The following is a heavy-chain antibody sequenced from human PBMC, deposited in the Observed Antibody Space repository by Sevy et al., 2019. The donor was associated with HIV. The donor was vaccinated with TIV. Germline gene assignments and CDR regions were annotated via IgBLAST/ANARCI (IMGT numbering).Heavy chain of an antibody. CDR3: AKAPPGHCSSGSCPRAYYYYGMDV. Sequence: LSLTCADSGLTLSSYAMNWVRQAPGKGLEWVSAISGRGGSTYYADSVEGRFTISRDNSKNTLYLQMNSLRAEDTAVYYCAKAPPGHCSSGSCPRAYYYYGMDVWGQGTTVTVSS. J-gene: IGHJ6*02. V-gene: IGHV3-23*01. CDR2: ISGRGGST. CDR1: GLTLSSYA. D-gene: IGHD2-15*01.